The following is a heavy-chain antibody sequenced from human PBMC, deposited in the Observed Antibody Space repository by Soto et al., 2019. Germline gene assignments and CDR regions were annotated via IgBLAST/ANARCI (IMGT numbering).Heavy chain of an antibody. CDR2: INHSGST. CDR1: GGSLSGYF. Sequence: ETLSLTCAVYGGSLSGYFCSWVRQPPGKGREWIVEINHSGSTNYNPSLKSRVPISAETSKPQFSLRLSSVPAAASAISSRARYHYSDFWIGSRHYMDVWGTGTTVTVSS. J-gene: IGHJ6*03. V-gene: IGHV4-34*01. CDR3: ARYHYSDFWIGSRHYMDV. D-gene: IGHD3-3*01.